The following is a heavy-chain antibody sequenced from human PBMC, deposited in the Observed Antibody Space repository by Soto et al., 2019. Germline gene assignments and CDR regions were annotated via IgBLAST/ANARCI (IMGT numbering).Heavy chain of an antibody. CDR2: IYPSDSDT. CDR3: ARLFDGRHKGYYDSSGYYYVDY. V-gene: IGHV5-51*01. D-gene: IGHD3-22*01. CDR1: GYSFPSYW. Sequence: PGESLKISCKGSGYSFPSYWIGWVRQMPGKGLEWMGIIYPSDSDTRYSPSFQGQVTISADKSTTTTYLQWSSLKASDTAMYYCARLFDGRHKGYYDSSGYYYVDYWGQGTQVTVSS. J-gene: IGHJ4*02.